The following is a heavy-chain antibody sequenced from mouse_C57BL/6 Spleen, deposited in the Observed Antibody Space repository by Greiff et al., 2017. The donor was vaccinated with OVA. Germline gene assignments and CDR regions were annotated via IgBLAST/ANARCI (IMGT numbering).Heavy chain of an antibody. CDR1: GYTFTSYW. J-gene: IGHJ1*03. CDR2: IYPGSGTT. CDR3: ARREAGNWYFDV. D-gene: IGHD4-1*01. Sequence: QVQLQQPGAELVKPGASVKMSCKASGYTFTSYWITWVKQRPGQGLEWIGDIYPGSGTTSYNQKFKGKATLTVDQSSSTAYMQLNSLTSEDSAVYYCARREAGNWYFDVWGTGTTVTVSS. V-gene: IGHV1-55*01.